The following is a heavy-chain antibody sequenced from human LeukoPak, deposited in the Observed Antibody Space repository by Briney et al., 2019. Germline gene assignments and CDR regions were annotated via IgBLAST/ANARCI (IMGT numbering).Heavy chain of an antibody. V-gene: IGHV1-18*04. Sequence: GASVKVSCKASGYSFTSHYMHWVRQAPGQGLEWMGWISAYNGNTNYAQKLQGRVTMTTDTSTSTAYMELRSLRSDDTAVYYCARDRTMVRGELNFDYWGQGTLVTVSS. CDR3: ARDRTMVRGELNFDY. CDR2: ISAYNGNT. J-gene: IGHJ4*02. D-gene: IGHD3-10*01. CDR1: GYSFTSHY.